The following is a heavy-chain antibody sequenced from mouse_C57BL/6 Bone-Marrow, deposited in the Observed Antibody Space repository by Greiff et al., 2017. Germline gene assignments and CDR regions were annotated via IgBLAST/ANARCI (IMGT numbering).Heavy chain of an antibody. V-gene: IGHV1-62-2*01. CDR1: GYIFTEYT. CDR2: CYPGSGSI. CDR3: ARHEMCYDYEGYFDY. D-gene: IGHD2-4*01. J-gene: IGHJ2*01. Sequence: QVQLQQSGAELVKPGASVKLSCKASGYIFTEYTIHWVKQRSGQGPEWIGWCYPGSGSIKYNEKFKDKATLTADKSSNTVYMELSRLTSEDSAVYFCARHEMCYDYEGYFDYWGQGTTLTVSS.